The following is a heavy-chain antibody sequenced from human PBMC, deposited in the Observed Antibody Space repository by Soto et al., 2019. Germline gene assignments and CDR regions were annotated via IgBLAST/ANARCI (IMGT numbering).Heavy chain of an antibody. Sequence: EVQLVESGGGLVQPGGSLRLSCAASGFTFSSYSMNWVRQAPGKGLEWVSYISSSSSTIYYADSVKGRFTISRDNAKNSLYLQKNSLSDEATPVYYCARGSRFLEWLSLNWFDPWGQGTLVTVSS. CDR1: GFTFSSYS. V-gene: IGHV3-48*02. D-gene: IGHD3-3*01. J-gene: IGHJ5*02. CDR2: ISSSSSTI. CDR3: ARGSRFLEWLSLNWFDP.